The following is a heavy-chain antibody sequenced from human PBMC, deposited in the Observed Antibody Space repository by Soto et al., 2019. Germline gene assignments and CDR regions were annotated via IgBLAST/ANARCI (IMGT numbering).Heavy chain of an antibody. V-gene: IGHV3-30-3*01. J-gene: IGHJ4*02. D-gene: IGHD3-10*01. CDR1: GFTFSSYL. CDR3: ARDDEGGSDCDLGY. Sequence: QVQLVESGGGVVQPGRSLRLSCATSGFTFSSYLIHWVRQTPDKGQEWVAFISRDGSNEYYADSVKGRFTISRDNSKNTLYLEMKSLRAEDTAVYYCARDDEGGSDCDLGYWGQGTLVTVSS. CDR2: ISRDGSNE.